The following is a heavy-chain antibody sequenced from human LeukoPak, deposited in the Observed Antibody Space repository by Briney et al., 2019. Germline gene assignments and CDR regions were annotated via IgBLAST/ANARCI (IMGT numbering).Heavy chain of an antibody. D-gene: IGHD3-10*01. V-gene: IGHV3-9*01. CDR1: GFTFDDYA. CDR2: ISWNSGSI. CDR3: AKLAQFGELFDILDY. Sequence: AGGSLRLSCAASGFTFDDYAMHWVRQAPGKGLEWVSGISWNSGSIGYADSVKGRFTISRDNAKNSLYLQMNSLRAEDTALYYCAKLAQFGELFDILDYWGQGTLVTVSS. J-gene: IGHJ4*02.